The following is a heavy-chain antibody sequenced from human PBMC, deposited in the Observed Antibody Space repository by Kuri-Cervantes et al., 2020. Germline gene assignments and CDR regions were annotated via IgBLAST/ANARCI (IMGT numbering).Heavy chain of an antibody. V-gene: IGHV3-21*04. CDR1: GFTFSSYS. J-gene: IGHJ4*02. CDR2: ISSSSSYI. CDR3: AKDGFIIAGAPSG. Sequence: GESLKISCAASGFTFSSYSMNWVRQAPGKGLEWVSSISSSSSYIYYADSVKGRFTISRDNSKNTLYLQMSSLRAEDTAVYYCAKDGFIIAGAPSGRGQGTLVTVSS. D-gene: IGHD6-13*01.